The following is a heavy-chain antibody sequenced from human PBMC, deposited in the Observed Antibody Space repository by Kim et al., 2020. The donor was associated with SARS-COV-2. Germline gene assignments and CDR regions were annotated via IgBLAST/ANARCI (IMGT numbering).Heavy chain of an antibody. CDR1: GGSISSSSYY. CDR2: IYYSGST. CDR3: ARVPGYSYAFGAFDI. Sequence: SETLSLTCTVSGGSISSSSYYWGWIRQPTGKGLEWIGSIYYSGSTYYNPSLKSRVTISVDTSKNQFSLKLSSVTAADTAVYYCARVPGYSYAFGAFDIWGQGTMVTVSS. J-gene: IGHJ3*02. V-gene: IGHV4-39*07. D-gene: IGHD5-18*01.